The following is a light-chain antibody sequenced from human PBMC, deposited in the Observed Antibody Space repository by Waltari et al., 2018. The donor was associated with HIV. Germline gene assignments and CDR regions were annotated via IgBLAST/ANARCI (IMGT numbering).Light chain of an antibody. CDR3: QSLRV. J-gene: IGLJ2*01. CDR2: GNT. CDR1: SSNIGAGYD. Sequence: QRVTISCTGSSSNIGAGYDVHWYQQLPGTAPKLLIYGNTNRPSGVPDRFSGSKSGTSASLAITGLQAEDEADYYCQSLRVFGGGTKLTVL. V-gene: IGLV1-40*01.